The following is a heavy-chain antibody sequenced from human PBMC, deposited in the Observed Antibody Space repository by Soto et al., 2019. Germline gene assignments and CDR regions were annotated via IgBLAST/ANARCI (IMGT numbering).Heavy chain of an antibody. CDR1: GFTLSDYS. J-gene: IGHJ6*03. D-gene: IGHD6-19*01. CDR2: ISSSATII. CDR3: AGAVKQWLVGGDYYYYYMDV. Sequence: QVQLVESGGGLVKPGGALRLSCEASGFTLSDYSMTWIRQAPGKGLEWISYISSSATIIYYADSVKGRFTISRDNAKTSLYLQMNSLRADDTAVYYCAGAVKQWLVGGDYYYYYMDVWGKGTTVTVSS. V-gene: IGHV3-11*01.